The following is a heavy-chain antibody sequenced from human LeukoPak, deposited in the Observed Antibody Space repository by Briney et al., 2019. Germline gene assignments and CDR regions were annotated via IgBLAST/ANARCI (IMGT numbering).Heavy chain of an antibody. CDR3: AKDALYDPGGRFDP. CDR2: ISWNSGSI. J-gene: IGHJ5*02. D-gene: IGHD3-3*01. V-gene: IGHV3-9*01. Sequence: GRSLRLSCAASGFTFDDYAMHWVRQAPGKGLEGVSGISWNSGSIGYADSVKGRFTISRDNAKNSLYLQMNSLRAEDTALYYCAKDALYDPGGRFDPWGQGTLVTVSS. CDR1: GFTFDDYA.